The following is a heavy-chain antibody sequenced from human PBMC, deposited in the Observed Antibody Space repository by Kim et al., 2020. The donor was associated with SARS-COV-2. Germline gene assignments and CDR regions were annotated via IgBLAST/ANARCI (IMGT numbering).Heavy chain of an antibody. Sequence: GGSLRLSCAASGFTFSSYSMNWVRQAPGKGLEWVSSISSSSSYIYYADSVKGRFTISRDNAKNSLYLQMNSLRAEDTAVYYCARDASDLIVATILFDYWGQGTLVTVSS. CDR2: ISSSSSYI. CDR3: ARDASDLIVATILFDY. D-gene: IGHD5-12*01. CDR1: GFTFSSYS. J-gene: IGHJ4*02. V-gene: IGHV3-21*01.